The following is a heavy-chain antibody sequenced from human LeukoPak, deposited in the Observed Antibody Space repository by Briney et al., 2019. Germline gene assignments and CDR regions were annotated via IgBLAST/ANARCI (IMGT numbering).Heavy chain of an antibody. J-gene: IGHJ3*01. V-gene: IGHV3-66*01. CDR2: IYSGGST. Sequence: GGSLRLSCAASEFSVGSNYMTWVRQAPGRGLEWVSLIYSGGSTYYADSVKGRFTISRDNSKNTLYLQMNSLRAEDTAVYYCARGWEQQGVGAFHVWGQGTMVTVSS. CDR1: EFSVGSNY. D-gene: IGHD1/OR15-1a*01. CDR3: ARGWEQQGVGAFHV.